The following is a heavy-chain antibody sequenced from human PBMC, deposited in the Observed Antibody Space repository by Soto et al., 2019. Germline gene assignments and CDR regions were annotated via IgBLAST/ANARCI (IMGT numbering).Heavy chain of an antibody. V-gene: IGHV1-69*13. CDR3: ARPVEMATISRSYLFY. J-gene: IGHJ4*02. Sequence: ASVKVSCKASGGTFSSYAINWVRQAPGQGLEWMGGIIPIFGTANYAQKFQGRVTITADESTSTAYMELSSLRSEDTAVYYCARPVEMATISRSYLFYWGQGTLVTVSS. CDR2: IIPIFGTA. D-gene: IGHD5-12*01. CDR1: GGTFSSYA.